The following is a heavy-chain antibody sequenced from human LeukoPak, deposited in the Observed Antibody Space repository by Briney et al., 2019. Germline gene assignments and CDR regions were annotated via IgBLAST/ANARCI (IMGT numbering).Heavy chain of an antibody. J-gene: IGHJ4*02. CDR1: GFTFSSYW. V-gene: IGHV3-74*01. D-gene: IGHD3-10*01. Sequence: GGSLRLSCAASGFTFSSYWMHWVRQAPGKGLVWVSLINTDGSSTTYADSVRGRFTISRDNAKNTLYLQMNSLRAEDTAVYYCARGPYGSGSYHYFDYWGQGTLVTVSS. CDR3: ARGPYGSGSYHYFDY. CDR2: INTDGSST.